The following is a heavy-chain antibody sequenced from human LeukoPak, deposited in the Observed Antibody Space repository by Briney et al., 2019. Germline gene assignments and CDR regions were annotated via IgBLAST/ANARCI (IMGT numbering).Heavy chain of an antibody. CDR2: IRSKVYGGTP. V-gene: IGHV3-49*04. CDR1: GLTFGDYG. J-gene: IGHJ4*02. CDR3: TRDQTPYY. Sequence: GGSLRPSCIASGLTFGDYGMSWVRQAPGKGLEWVGFIRSKVYGGTPEYAASVKGRFTISRDDSKGIAYLQMNSLKTEDTAVYYCTRDQTPYYWGQGTLVTVSS.